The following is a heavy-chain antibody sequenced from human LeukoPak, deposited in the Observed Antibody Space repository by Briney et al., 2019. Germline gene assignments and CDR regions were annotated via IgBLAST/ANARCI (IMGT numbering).Heavy chain of an antibody. CDR1: GFTFNRYG. J-gene: IGHJ4*02. V-gene: IGHV3-23*01. CDR2: ISDSDGGT. D-gene: IGHD3-10*01. Sequence: GGTLRLSCVASGFTFNRYGMTWVRQAPGKGLEWVSAISDSDGGTYYADSVKGRFTLSRDNSKNTPYLQMNNLRAEDTAVYYCARKYASGTYPLDYWGQGILVTVSS. CDR3: ARKYASGTYPLDY.